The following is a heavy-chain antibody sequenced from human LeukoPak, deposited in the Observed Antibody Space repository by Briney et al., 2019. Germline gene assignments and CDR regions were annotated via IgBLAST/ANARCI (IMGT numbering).Heavy chain of an antibody. CDR1: GGSISSSNW. Sequence: PSGTLSLTCAVSGGSISSSNWWSWVRQPPGKGLEWIGEIYHSGSTNYNPSLKSRVTISVDTSKDQFSLKLSSVTAADTAVYYCARMVGLRSRGFDIWGQGTMVTVSS. D-gene: IGHD4-17*01. CDR3: ARMVGLRSRGFDI. CDR2: IYHSGST. J-gene: IGHJ3*02. V-gene: IGHV4-4*02.